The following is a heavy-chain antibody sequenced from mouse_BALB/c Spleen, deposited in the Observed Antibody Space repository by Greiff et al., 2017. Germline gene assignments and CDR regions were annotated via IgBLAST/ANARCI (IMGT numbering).Heavy chain of an antibody. V-gene: IGHV1S22*01. CDR1: GYTFTSYW. CDR3: TREWLRYAMDY. D-gene: IGHD2-2*01. J-gene: IGHJ4*01. Sequence: LQQPGSELVRPGASVKLSCKASGYTFTSYWMHWVKQRHGQGLEWIGNIYPGSGSTNFNEKFKSKATLTVDKSSSTAYMQLSSLTSEDSAVYYCTREWLRYAMDYWGQGTSVTVSS. CDR2: IYPGSGST.